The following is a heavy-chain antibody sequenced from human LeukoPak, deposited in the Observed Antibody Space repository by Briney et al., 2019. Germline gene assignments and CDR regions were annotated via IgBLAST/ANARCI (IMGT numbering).Heavy chain of an antibody. D-gene: IGHD3-22*01. V-gene: IGHV1-2*02. J-gene: IGHJ4*02. CDR2: INPNSGGT. Sequence: WVRQPPGQGLEWMGWINPNSGGTNYAQKFQGRVTMTRDTSISTAYMELSRLRSDDTAVYYCARGVQVDYYDSSGYYYMHWGQGTLVTVSS. CDR3: ARGVQVDYYDSSGYYYMH.